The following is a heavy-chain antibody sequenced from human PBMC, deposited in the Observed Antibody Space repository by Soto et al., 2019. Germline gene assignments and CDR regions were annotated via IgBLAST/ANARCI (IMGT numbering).Heavy chain of an antibody. J-gene: IGHJ4*02. CDR2: IHSDGSTT. CDR3: ARENSRSYHFDY. CDR1: GFTFSEYW. D-gene: IGHD3-22*01. V-gene: IGHV3-74*01. Sequence: GGSLRLSCGASGFTFSEYWMHWVRQAPGKGLVWVSRIHSDGSTTNYADPVKGRFTISRDNAKNTLFLQMNSLRAEDTAVYYCARENSRSYHFDYWRQGILVTVSS.